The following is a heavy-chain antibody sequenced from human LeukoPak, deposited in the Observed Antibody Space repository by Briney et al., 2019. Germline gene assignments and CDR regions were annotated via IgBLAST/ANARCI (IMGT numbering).Heavy chain of an antibody. CDR1: GFTFSSYA. CDR3: AKAIRGLLVGYFDY. Sequence: PGGSLRLSCVATGFTFSSYAMSWVRQAPGKGLEWVSTVSGSGDGTYYADSVKGRFTISRDNSKNTLYLQMNSLRAEDTAVYYLAKAIRGLLVGYFDYWGQGTLVTVSS. V-gene: IGHV3-23*01. CDR2: VSGSGDGT. J-gene: IGHJ4*02. D-gene: IGHD1-26*01.